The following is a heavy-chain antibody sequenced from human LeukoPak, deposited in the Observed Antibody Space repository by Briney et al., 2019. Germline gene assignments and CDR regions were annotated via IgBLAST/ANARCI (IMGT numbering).Heavy chain of an antibody. V-gene: IGHV3-33*01. D-gene: IGHD3-22*01. CDR2: IWYDGSNK. Sequence: GGSLRLSCAASGFTFSSYGMHWVRQAPGKGLEWVAVIWYDGSNKYYADSVKGRFTISRDNSKNTLYLQMNSLRAEDTAVYYCARDCCDTRGYYDYWGQGTLVAVSS. J-gene: IGHJ4*02. CDR3: ARDCCDTRGYYDY. CDR1: GFTFSSYG.